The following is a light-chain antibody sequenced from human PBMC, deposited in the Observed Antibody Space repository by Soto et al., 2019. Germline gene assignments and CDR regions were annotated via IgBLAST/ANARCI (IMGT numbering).Light chain of an antibody. V-gene: IGKV1-17*01. CDR1: QDIGND. J-gene: IGKJ1*01. CDR2: LTY. Sequence: DIQMTQSPSTLSASVGDRVTITFRASQDIGNDVGWYQQKQGKAPKRLIYLTYSLQTGVPSRFSGSGSGTDFSLTISSLQPEDSATYFCLQHNSYPRTFGQGTKVDIK. CDR3: LQHNSYPRT.